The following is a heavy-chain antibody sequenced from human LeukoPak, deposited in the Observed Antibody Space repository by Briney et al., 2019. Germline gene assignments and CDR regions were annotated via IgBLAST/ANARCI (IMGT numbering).Heavy chain of an antibody. CDR2: ISGSGGST. CDR1: GFTFSSYV. V-gene: IGHV3-23*01. J-gene: IGHJ4*02. CDR3: AGRVQYYFDY. D-gene: IGHD4-11*01. Sequence: GGSLRLSCAASGFTFSSYVMSWVRQAPGKGLEWVSTISGSGGSTYYADSVKGRFTISRDNSKNTLFLQMNSLRAEDTAVYYCAGRVQYYFDYWGQGTLVTVSS.